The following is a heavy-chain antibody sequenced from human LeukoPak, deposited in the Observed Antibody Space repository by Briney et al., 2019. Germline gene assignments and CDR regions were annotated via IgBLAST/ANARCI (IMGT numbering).Heavy chain of an antibody. CDR3: ARGDNWNYGYY. CDR1: GGSFSGYY. CDR2: IYHSGST. Sequence: PSETLSLTCAVYGGSFSGYYWSWIRQPPGKGLEWIGSIYHSGSTYYNPSLKSRVTISVDTSKNQFSLKLSSVTAADTAVYYCARGDNWNYGYYWGQGTLVTVSS. V-gene: IGHV4-34*01. J-gene: IGHJ4*02. D-gene: IGHD1-7*01.